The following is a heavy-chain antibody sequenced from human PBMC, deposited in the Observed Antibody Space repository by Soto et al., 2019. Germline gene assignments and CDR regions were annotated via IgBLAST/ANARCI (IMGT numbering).Heavy chain of an antibody. CDR2: INPNSGGT. Sequence: GASVKVSCKASGYTFTGYYMHWVRQAPGQGLEWMGWINPNSGGTNYAQKFQGWVTMTRDTSISTAYMELSRLRSDDTAVYYCAREQGHSYGPGSAMDVWGQGTTVTVSS. V-gene: IGHV1-2*04. D-gene: IGHD5-18*01. J-gene: IGHJ6*02. CDR1: GYTFTGYY. CDR3: AREQGHSYGPGSAMDV.